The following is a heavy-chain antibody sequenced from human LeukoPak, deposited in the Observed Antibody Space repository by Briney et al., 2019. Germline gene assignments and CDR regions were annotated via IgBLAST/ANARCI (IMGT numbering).Heavy chain of an antibody. CDR1: GYTFTGYY. J-gene: IGHJ5*02. CDR2: INPNSGVT. CDR3: ARGGVYGNWFDP. V-gene: IGHV1-2*02. D-gene: IGHD2-8*01. Sequence: ASVKVSCKASGYTFTGYYMHWMRQAPGQGLEWMGCINPNSGVTNYAQKFQGRVTMTRDTSITTAYMELSRLGSDDTAVYYCARGGVYGNWFDPWGQGTLVTVSS.